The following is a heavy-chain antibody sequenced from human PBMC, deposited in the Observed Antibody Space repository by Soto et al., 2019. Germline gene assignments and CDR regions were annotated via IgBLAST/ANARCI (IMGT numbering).Heavy chain of an antibody. D-gene: IGHD2-2*01. Sequence: QVQLVQSGAEVKKPGSSVKVSCKGSGGNRYTITWVRQAPGQGLEWMGRIIPMFGIATYAQNFQGRFTISADKSTSTDYMELSSLSSEDTAVYYCARDSGRSDVVPAAISAMDVWGQGTTVTVSS. CDR2: IIPMFGIA. CDR3: ARDSGRSDVVPAAISAMDV. J-gene: IGHJ6*02. CDR1: GGNRYT. V-gene: IGHV1-69*08.